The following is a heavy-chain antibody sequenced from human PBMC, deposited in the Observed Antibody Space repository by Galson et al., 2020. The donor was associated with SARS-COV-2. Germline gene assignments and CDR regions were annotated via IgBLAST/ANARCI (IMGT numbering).Heavy chain of an antibody. CDR2: INHSGST. V-gene: IGHV4-34*01. D-gene: IGHD3-22*01. Sequence: SETLSLTCAVYGGSFSGYYWSWIRQPPGKGLEWIGEINHSGSTNYNPSLKSRVTISVDTSKNQFSLKLSSVTAADTAVYYCARYYYDSSRSYFDLWGRGTLVTVSS. J-gene: IGHJ2*01. CDR1: GGSFSGYY. CDR3: ARYYYDSSRSYFDL.